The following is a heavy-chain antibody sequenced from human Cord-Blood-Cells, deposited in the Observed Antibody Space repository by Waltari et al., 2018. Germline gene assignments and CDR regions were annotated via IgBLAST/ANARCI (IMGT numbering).Heavy chain of an antibody. V-gene: IGHV3-23*01. J-gene: IGHJ4*02. CDR3: ASIRHGSGSYADY. Sequence: EVQLLESGGGLVQPGGSLRLSCAASGFTFSSYAMSWVRRAPGKGLEWVSAISGSGSSTYYADSVKGRFTISRDNSKNTLYLQMNSLRAEDTAVYYCASIRHGSGSYADYWGQGTLVTVSS. CDR1: GFTFSSYA. CDR2: ISGSGSST. D-gene: IGHD3-10*01.